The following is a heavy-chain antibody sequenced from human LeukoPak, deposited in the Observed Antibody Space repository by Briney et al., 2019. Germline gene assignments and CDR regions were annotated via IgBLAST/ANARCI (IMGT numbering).Heavy chain of an antibody. CDR1: GGSISSYY. CDR3: ARNGRWEYYDSSGYYEKSWFDP. Sequence: SETLSLTCTVSGGSISSYYWSWIRQPAGKGLEWIGRIYTSGSTNYNPSLKSRVTMSVDTSKNQFSLKLSSVTAADTAVYYCARNGRWEYYDSSGYYEKSWFDPWGQGTLVTVSS. V-gene: IGHV4-4*07. CDR2: IYTSGST. J-gene: IGHJ5*02. D-gene: IGHD3-22*01.